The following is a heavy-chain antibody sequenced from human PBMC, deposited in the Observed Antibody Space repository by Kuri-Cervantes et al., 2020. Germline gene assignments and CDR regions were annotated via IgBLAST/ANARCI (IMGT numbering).Heavy chain of an antibody. V-gene: IGHV4-34*01. CDR2: INHSGST. CDR1: GGSFSGYY. Sequence: SETLSLTCAVYGGSFSGYYWSWIRQPPGKGLEWIGEINHSGSTNYNPSLKSRVTISVDTSKNQFSLKLSSVTAADTAVYYCASRVQGVRKNEGGFDYWGRGTLVTVSS. CDR3: ASRVQGVRKNEGGFDY. J-gene: IGHJ4*02. D-gene: IGHD3-10*01.